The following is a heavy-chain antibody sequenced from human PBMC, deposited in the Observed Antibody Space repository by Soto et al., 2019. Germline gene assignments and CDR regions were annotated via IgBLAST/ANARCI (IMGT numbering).Heavy chain of an antibody. CDR1: GGSISSGGYY. V-gene: IGHV4-31*03. CDR2: IYYSGST. CDR3: VRDGTKTLRDWFDP. D-gene: IGHD1-1*01. J-gene: IGHJ5*02. Sequence: SETLSLTCTVSGGSISSGGYYWSWIRQHPGKGLEWIGYIYYSGSTYYNPSLKSRVTISVDTSKNQFSLKLSSVTAADTAVYYCVRDGTKTLRDWFDPWGQGISVTVS.